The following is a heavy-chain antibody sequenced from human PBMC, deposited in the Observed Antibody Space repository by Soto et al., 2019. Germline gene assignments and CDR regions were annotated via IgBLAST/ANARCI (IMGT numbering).Heavy chain of an antibody. CDR2: ISSSSSYI. Sequence: GGSLRLSCAASGFTFSSYSMNWVRQAPGKGLEWVSSISSSSSYIYYADSVKGRFTISRDNAKNSLYLQMNSLRAEDTAVYYCARDYPGIAAAGYYYYYYMDVWGKGTTVTVSS. CDR1: GFTFSSYS. D-gene: IGHD6-13*01. J-gene: IGHJ6*03. CDR3: ARDYPGIAAAGYYYYYYMDV. V-gene: IGHV3-21*01.